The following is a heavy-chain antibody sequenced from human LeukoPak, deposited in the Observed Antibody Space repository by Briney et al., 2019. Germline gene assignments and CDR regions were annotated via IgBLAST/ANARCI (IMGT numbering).Heavy chain of an antibody. CDR3: TRGCSGGSCSRDAMDV. Sequence: GESLTLSCKASGYSFSSDWIAWVRQMPGKGLEWMGIIFPIDSETTCSPSFQGQVTISADKSISTAYLQWSSLKASDTAMYYCTRGCSGGSCSRDAMDVWGQGTMVTVSS. J-gene: IGHJ6*02. D-gene: IGHD2-15*01. CDR2: IFPIDSET. CDR1: GYSFSSDW. V-gene: IGHV5-51*01.